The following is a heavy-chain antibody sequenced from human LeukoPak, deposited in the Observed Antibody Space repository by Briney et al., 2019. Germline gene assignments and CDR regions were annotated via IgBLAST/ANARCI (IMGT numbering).Heavy chain of an antibody. CDR1: GGSISSYY. V-gene: IGHV4-59*01. CDR2: IYYSGST. D-gene: IGHD2-15*01. Sequence: SETLSLTCTVSGGSISSYYWSWIRQPPGKGLEWIGYIYYSGSTNYNPSLKSRVTISVDTSKYQFSLKLSSVTAADTAVYYCARVVVVAATPGAVFWFDPWGQETLVTVSS. J-gene: IGHJ5*02. CDR3: ARVVVVAATPGAVFWFDP.